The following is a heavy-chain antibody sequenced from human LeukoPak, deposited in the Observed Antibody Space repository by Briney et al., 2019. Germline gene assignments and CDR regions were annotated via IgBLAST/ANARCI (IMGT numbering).Heavy chain of an antibody. CDR1: GGTFSSYA. D-gene: IGHD4-23*01. CDR3: ARGYGGNSEDYYYGMDV. Sequence: SVKVSCKASGGTFSSYAISWVRQAPGQGLEWMGGIIPIFGTANYAQKFQGRVTITADESTSTAYMELSSLRSEDTAVYYCARGYGGNSEDYYYGMDVWGQGTTVTVSS. V-gene: IGHV1-69*13. J-gene: IGHJ6*02. CDR2: IIPIFGTA.